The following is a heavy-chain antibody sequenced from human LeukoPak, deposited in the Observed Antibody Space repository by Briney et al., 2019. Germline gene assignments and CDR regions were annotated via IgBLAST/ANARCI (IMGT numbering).Heavy chain of an antibody. D-gene: IGHD3-9*01. CDR3: ARQADYDILTGFDY. CDR1: GGSISSYY. J-gene: IGHJ4*02. Sequence: SSETLSLTCTVSGGSISSYYWSWIRQPPGKGLERIGYIYYSGSTNYNPSLKSRVTISVDTSKNQFSLKLSSVTAADTAVYYCARQADYDILTGFDYWGQGTLVTVSS. CDR2: IYYSGST. V-gene: IGHV4-59*08.